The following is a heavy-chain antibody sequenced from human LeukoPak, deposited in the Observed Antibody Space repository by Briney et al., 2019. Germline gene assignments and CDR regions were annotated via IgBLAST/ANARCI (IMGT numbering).Heavy chain of an antibody. Sequence: GGSLRLSCAASGFTFSSYAMSWVRQAPGKGLEWVSAISGSGDNTYYADSVKGRLTISRDNSKNTLYLQMNSLRAEDTAVYYCARSQLPYGMDVWGQGTTVTVSS. CDR3: ARSQLPYGMDV. V-gene: IGHV3-23*01. D-gene: IGHD5-24*01. J-gene: IGHJ6*02. CDR1: GFTFSSYA. CDR2: ISGSGDNT.